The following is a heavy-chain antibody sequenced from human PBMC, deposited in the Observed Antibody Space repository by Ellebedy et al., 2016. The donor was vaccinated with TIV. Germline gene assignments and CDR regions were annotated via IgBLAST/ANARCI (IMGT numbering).Heavy chain of an antibody. CDR1: GGTFSSYA. CDR2: MNPNSGNT. Sequence: ASVKVSXXASGGTFSSYAISWVRQAPGQGLEWMGWMNPNSGNTGYAQKFQGRVTMTRNTSISTAYMELSSLRSEDTAVYYCVVAGYYDFWSGDYYGMDVWGQGTTVTVSS. D-gene: IGHD3-3*01. CDR3: VVAGYYDFWSGDYYGMDV. J-gene: IGHJ6*02. V-gene: IGHV1-8*02.